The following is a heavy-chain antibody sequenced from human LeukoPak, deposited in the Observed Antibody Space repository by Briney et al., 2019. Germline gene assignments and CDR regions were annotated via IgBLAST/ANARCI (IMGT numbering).Heavy chain of an antibody. CDR3: ARVSLPSHLESAAADFDY. CDR2: ISAYNGNT. Sequence: ASVKVSFKASGYTFTSYGISWVRQAPAQGLEWMGWISAYNGNTNYAQKLQGRVTMTTDTSTSTAYMELRSLRSDDTAVYYCARVSLPSHLESAAADFDYWGQGTLVTVSS. D-gene: IGHD2-2*01. V-gene: IGHV1-18*01. CDR1: GYTFTSYG. J-gene: IGHJ4*02.